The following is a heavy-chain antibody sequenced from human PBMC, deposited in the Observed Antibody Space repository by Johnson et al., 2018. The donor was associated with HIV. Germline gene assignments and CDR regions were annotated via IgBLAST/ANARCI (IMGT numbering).Heavy chain of an antibody. V-gene: IGHV3-9*01. CDR2: ISWNSDKI. D-gene: IGHD1-26*01. Sequence: VQLVESGGGVARPGTSLRISCAASGFTFDDYAMHWVRQAPGKGLEWVSGISWNSDKIVYVDSVKGRFTISRDNAKNSLHLQMNSLRAEDTALYYCAKDTTSDLGGNYYASSSDAYDMWGQGTMVIVSS. CDR3: AKDTTSDLGGNYYASSSDAYDM. CDR1: GFTFDDYA. J-gene: IGHJ3*02.